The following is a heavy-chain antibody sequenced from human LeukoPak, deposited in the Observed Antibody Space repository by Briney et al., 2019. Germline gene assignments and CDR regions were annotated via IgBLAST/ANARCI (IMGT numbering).Heavy chain of an antibody. CDR1: VFIFSTYT. Sequence: AGGSLRLSCAASVFIFSTYTMNWVRQAPGKGLEWVSSISSSSTYTYYADSMKGRFTISRDNAKNSLYLQMNSLRAEDTAVYYCVTYSGPGAFDIWGQGTMVTVSS. J-gene: IGHJ3*02. CDR3: VTYSGPGAFDI. D-gene: IGHD1-26*01. CDR2: ISSSSTYT. V-gene: IGHV3-21*01.